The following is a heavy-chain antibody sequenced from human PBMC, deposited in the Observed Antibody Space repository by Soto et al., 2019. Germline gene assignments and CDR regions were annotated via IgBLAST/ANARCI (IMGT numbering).Heavy chain of an antibody. CDR3: ARDVYLERGGSYYYGMDV. J-gene: IGHJ6*02. CDR2: IYYSGST. D-gene: IGHD1-1*01. CDR1: GGSVSSGSYY. Sequence: SETLSLTCTVSGGSVSSGSYYWSWIRQPPGKGLEWIGYIYYSGSTNYNPSLKSRVTISVDTSKNQFSLKLSSVTAADTAVYYCARDVYLERGGSYYYGMDVWGQGTTVTVSS. V-gene: IGHV4-61*01.